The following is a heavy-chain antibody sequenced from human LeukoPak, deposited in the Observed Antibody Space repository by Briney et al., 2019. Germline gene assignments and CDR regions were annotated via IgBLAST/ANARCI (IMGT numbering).Heavy chain of an antibody. V-gene: IGHV4-59*01. D-gene: IGHD3-22*01. CDR3: ARSYDSSGYYYYGMDV. CDR1: GGSISSYH. J-gene: IGHJ6*02. Sequence: SETLSLTCTVSGGSISSYHWSWIRQPPGKGLQWIGFIYSSGSTNFTPSLKSRDTISLDTSKNQFSLKLSSVTAADTAVYHCARSYDSSGYYYYGMDVWGQGTTVTVSS. CDR2: IYSSGST.